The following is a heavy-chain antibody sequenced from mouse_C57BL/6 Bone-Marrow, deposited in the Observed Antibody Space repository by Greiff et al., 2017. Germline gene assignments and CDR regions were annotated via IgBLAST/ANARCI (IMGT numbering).Heavy chain of an antibody. CDR3: ARSGELRLLFAY. V-gene: IGHV1-7*01. CDR1: GYTFTSYW. CDR2: INPSSGYT. J-gene: IGHJ3*01. Sequence: QVHVKQSGAELAKPGASVKLSCKASGYTFTSYWMHWVKQRPGQGLEWIGYINPSSGYTKYNQKFKDKATLTADKSASTAYMQLSSLTYEDSAVYYCARSGELRLLFAYWGQGTLVTVSA. D-gene: IGHD3-2*02.